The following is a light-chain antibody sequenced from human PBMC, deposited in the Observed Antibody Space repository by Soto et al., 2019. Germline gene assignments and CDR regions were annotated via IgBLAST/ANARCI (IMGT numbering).Light chain of an antibody. CDR1: QTISTL. Sequence: IQMTQSPSTLSAPVGDRVTITCQASQTISTLLAWFQHKPGKAPNLLIYDASNLESGFPSRFSGSGSGTEFTLTISSLQSDDSATYFCQQYSHLVTFGQGTKLEIK. J-gene: IGKJ2*01. V-gene: IGKV1-5*01. CDR3: QQYSHLVT. CDR2: DAS.